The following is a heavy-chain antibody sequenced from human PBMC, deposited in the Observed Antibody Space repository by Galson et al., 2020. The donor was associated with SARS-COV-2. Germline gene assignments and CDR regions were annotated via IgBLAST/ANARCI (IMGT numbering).Heavy chain of an antibody. J-gene: IGHJ4*02. CDR2: IYTRGST. CDR3: AREGVSLSDAIDN. D-gene: IGHD2-21*01. Sequence: SETLSLTCTVSGDSISSGDYYWNWIRQSAGKGLEWVGRIYTRGSTNYNPSLKSRVTLSLDMSKNQFSLKLTSVTAADTAVYYCAREGVSLSDAIDNWGQGILVTVSA. CDR1: GDSISSGDYY. V-gene: IGHV4-61*02.